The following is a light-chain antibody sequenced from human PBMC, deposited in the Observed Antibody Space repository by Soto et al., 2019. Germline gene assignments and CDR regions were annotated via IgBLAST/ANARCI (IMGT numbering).Light chain of an antibody. Sequence: QSVLTQPASVSGSPGQSITIFCTGTSSDVGGYNYVSWYQQHPGSAPKLLIYDVSSRPSGVSTRFSGSKSGNTASLTISGLQAEDEADYYCSSYTSSFKLAVFGRGTKLTVL. V-gene: IGLV2-14*03. CDR3: SSYTSSFKLAV. CDR2: DVS. CDR1: SSDVGGYNY. J-gene: IGLJ2*01.